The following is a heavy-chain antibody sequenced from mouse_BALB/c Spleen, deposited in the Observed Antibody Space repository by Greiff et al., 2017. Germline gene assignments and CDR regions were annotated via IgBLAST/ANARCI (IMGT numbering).Heavy chain of an antibody. CDR1: GFSLTSYG. Sequence: VKVVESGPGLVAPSQSLSITCTVSGFSLTSYGVHWVRQPPGKGLEWLGVIWAGGSTNYNSALMSRLSISKDNSKSQVFLKMNSLQTDDTAMYYCARAMIYYDYDDYAMDYWGQGTSVTVSS. V-gene: IGHV2-9*02. J-gene: IGHJ4*01. D-gene: IGHD2-4*01. CDR3: ARAMIYYDYDDYAMDY. CDR2: IWAGGST.